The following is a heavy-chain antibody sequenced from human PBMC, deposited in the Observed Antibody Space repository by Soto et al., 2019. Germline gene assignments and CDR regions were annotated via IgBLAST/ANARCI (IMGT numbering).Heavy chain of an antibody. CDR3: AKVRYYYGSGSYSPPYGMDL. J-gene: IGHJ6*02. CDR1: GGIVTSNNAA. Sequence: PSQTLSLTCAISGGIVTSNNAAWNWIRQSPSRGLEWLGRTYYKSKWYNDYAVSVRGRITINPDTSKNQFSLHLNSVTPEDTAVYYCAKVRYYYGSGSYSPPYGMDLWGQGTTVTVSS. D-gene: IGHD3-10*01. V-gene: IGHV6-1*01. CDR2: TYYKSKWYN.